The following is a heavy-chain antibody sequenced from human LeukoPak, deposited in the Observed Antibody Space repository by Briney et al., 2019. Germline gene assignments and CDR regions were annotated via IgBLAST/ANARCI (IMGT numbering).Heavy chain of an antibody. D-gene: IGHD4-17*01. CDR2: ISGSGGST. CDR1: GLTFSSYA. Sequence: PGGSLRLSCAASGLTFSSYAMSWVRQAPGKGLEWVSIISGSGGSTYYADSVKGRFTISRDNSRNTLYLQMNSLRAEDTAVYYCAKDNGDYVGYFDYWGQGTLVTVSS. V-gene: IGHV3-23*01. CDR3: AKDNGDYVGYFDY. J-gene: IGHJ4*02.